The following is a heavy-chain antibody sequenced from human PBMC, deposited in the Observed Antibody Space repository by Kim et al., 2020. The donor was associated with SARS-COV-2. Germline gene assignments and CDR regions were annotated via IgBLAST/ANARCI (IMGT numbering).Heavy chain of an antibody. CDR2: TYYRSKWYN. CDR1: GDSVSSNSAA. D-gene: IGHD1-26*01. Sequence: SQTLSLTCAISGDSVSSNSAAWNWIRQSPSRGLEWLGRTYYRSKWYNDYAVSVKSRITINPDTSKNQFSLQLNSVTPEDTAVYYCARAGGQWELRLNDAFDIWGQGTMVTVSS. CDR3: ARAGGQWELRLNDAFDI. V-gene: IGHV6-1*01. J-gene: IGHJ3*02.